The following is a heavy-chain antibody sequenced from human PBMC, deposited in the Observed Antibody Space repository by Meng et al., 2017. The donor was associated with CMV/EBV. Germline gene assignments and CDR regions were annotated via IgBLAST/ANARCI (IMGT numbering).Heavy chain of an antibody. D-gene: IGHD6-13*01. CDR1: GGSFSGYY. CDR2: INHSGST. CDR3: ARGGIAAAGPFDY. V-gene: IGHV4-34*01. Sequence: QVQLQQWGAGRLKPSETLSRTCAVYGGSFSGYYWSWIRQPPGKGLEWIGEINHSGSTNYNPSLKSRVTISVDTSKNQFSLKLSSVTAADTAVYYCARGGIAAAGPFDYWGQGTLVTVSS. J-gene: IGHJ4*02.